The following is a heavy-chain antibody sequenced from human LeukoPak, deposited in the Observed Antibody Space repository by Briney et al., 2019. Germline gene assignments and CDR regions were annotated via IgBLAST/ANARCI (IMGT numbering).Heavy chain of an antibody. CDR1: GFSFNQYG. D-gene: IGHD1-26*01. J-gene: IGHJ4*02. V-gene: IGHV3-30*02. CDR3: ARPFPYSGSFFVDY. Sequence: GGSLRLSCAASGFSFNQYGMHWVRQAPGKGLEWVAFIRYDGNDKHYADSVKGGFTVSRDSSKNTLYLQMSSVRAEDTAVYYCARPFPYSGSFFVDYWGRGTLVTVSS. CDR2: IRYDGNDK.